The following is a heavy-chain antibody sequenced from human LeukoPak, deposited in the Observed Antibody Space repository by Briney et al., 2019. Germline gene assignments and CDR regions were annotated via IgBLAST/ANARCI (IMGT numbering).Heavy chain of an antibody. J-gene: IGHJ4*02. V-gene: IGHV3-23*01. Sequence: GGSLRPSCAASGFTFSSYAMSWVRQAPGKGLEWVSSISVSVGSTYYADSVKGRFTISRDNSKNTLYLQMNSLRAEDTAVYYCAKDVYGDYGGLVYWGQGTLVTVSS. CDR1: GFTFSSYA. CDR2: ISVSVGST. CDR3: AKDVYGDYGGLVY. D-gene: IGHD4-17*01.